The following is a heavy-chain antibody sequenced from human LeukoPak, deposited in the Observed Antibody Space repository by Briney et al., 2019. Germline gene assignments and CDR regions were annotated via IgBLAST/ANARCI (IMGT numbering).Heavy chain of an antibody. CDR2: IYPGDSDT. D-gene: IGHD6-13*01. J-gene: IGHJ4*02. Sequence: GESLKISCKASGYSFTNYWIGWVRQMPGKGLECMGIIYPGDSDTRYSPSFQGQVTISADKSISTAYLHWSSLKASDTAMYYCAKLGAYSSSWYGFFDFWGQGSLVAVSS. CDR3: AKLGAYSSSWYGFFDF. V-gene: IGHV5-51*01. CDR1: GYSFTNYW.